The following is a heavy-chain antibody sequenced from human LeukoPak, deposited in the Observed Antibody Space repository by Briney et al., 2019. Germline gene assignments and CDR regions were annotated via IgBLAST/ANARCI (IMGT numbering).Heavy chain of an antibody. Sequence: ASVKVSRKASGYTFTSYYMHWVRQAPGQGLEWMGIINPSGGSTSYAQKFQGRVTMTRDTSTSTVYMELSSLRSEDTAVYYCASLMVRGEGDLDYWGQGTLVTVSS. D-gene: IGHD3-10*01. V-gene: IGHV1-46*01. CDR2: INPSGGST. J-gene: IGHJ4*02. CDR3: ASLMVRGEGDLDY. CDR1: GYTFTSYY.